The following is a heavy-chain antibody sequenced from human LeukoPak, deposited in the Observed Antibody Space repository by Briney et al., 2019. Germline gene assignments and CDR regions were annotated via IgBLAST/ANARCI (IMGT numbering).Heavy chain of an antibody. CDR3: ARRSDYYDSSGYPNWYFDL. J-gene: IGHJ2*01. D-gene: IGHD3-22*01. CDR1: GGSISSSSYY. V-gene: IGHV4-39*07. CDR2: IYYSGST. Sequence: PSETLSLTCTVSGGSISSSSYYWGWIRQPPGKGLEWIGSIYYSGSTYYNPSLKSRVTISVDTSKNQFSLKLSSVTAADTAVYYCARRSDYYDSSGYPNWYFDLWGRGTLVTVSS.